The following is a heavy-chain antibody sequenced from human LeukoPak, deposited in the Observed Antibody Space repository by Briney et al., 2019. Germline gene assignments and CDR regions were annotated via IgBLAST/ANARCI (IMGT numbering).Heavy chain of an antibody. CDR2: ITSDGSNI. D-gene: IGHD3-16*01. CDR1: GFTFSNFW. V-gene: IGHV3-74*01. Sequence: GGSLRLSCAASGFTFSNFWLPWVRQAPGKGLEWVSRITSDGSNINYADSVQGRFTICRDNAKNTLYLQMKSLRAEDTAVYYCARGGHSSFDYWGQGALVTVSS. CDR3: ARGGHSSFDY. J-gene: IGHJ4*02.